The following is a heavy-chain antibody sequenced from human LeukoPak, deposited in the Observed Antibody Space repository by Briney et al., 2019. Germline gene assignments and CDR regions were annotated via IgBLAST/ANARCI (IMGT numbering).Heavy chain of an antibody. CDR1: GFTFSSYA. D-gene: IGHD4-17*01. CDR3: ARALAYGVAYYYAMDV. Sequence: PGGSLRLSCAVSGFTFSSYAMSWVRQAPGKGLEWVSSISGGGDSTYYADSVKGRFTTSRDDSKSTLYLQMDSLRADDTAVYYCARALAYGVAYYYAMDVWGQGTTVTVSS. CDR2: ISGGGDST. J-gene: IGHJ6*02. V-gene: IGHV3-23*01.